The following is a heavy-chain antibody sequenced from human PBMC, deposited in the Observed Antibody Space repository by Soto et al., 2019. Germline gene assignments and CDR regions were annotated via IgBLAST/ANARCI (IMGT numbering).Heavy chain of an antibody. V-gene: IGHV3-21*01. Sequence: GGSLRLSCVASGYMFSSYTINWVRLGPGKGLEWVSSISTRSSLIYYADSVNGRFTISRDNTKNSAYLQMNSLRAEDTAIYYCATLARGGPVTLPLDAWGQGTLVTVSS. CDR1: GYMFSSYT. CDR2: ISTRSSLI. CDR3: ATLARGGPVTLPLDA. J-gene: IGHJ5*02. D-gene: IGHD3-10*01.